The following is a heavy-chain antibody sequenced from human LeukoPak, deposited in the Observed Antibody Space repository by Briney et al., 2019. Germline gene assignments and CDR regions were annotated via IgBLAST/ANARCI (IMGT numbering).Heavy chain of an antibody. D-gene: IGHD5-18*01. CDR1: GGSFSGYY. J-gene: IGHJ4*02. CDR3: ARGRIQLWTN. CDR2: INHSGST. Sequence: SETLSLTCAVYGGSFSGYYWSWIRQPPGKGLEWIGEINHSGSTNYNASLKSRVTISVDTSKNQFSLKLSSVTAADTAVYYCARGRIQLWTNWGQGTLVTVSS. V-gene: IGHV4-34*01.